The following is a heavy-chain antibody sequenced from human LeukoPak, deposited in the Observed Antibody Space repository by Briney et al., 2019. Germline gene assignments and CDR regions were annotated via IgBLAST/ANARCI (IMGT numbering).Heavy chain of an antibody. CDR1: GYSISSGYY. D-gene: IGHD4-23*01. CDR3: VSGKYYFDY. V-gene: IGHV4-38-2*01. Sequence: SETLSLTCAVSGYSISSGYYWGWIRQPPGTGVEWIGSIYDGGSTYYNPSRKSRVTISVDTSKNQFSLKLSSVTAADTAVYYCVSGKYYFDYWGQGTRVTVSS. J-gene: IGHJ4*02. CDR2: IYDGGST.